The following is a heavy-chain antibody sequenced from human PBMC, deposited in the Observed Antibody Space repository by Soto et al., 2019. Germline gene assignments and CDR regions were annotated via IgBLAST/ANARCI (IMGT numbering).Heavy chain of an antibody. CDR3: ARVVVPAAIFFLAAFDI. CDR2: ISAYNGNT. CDR1: CYTSASYG. V-gene: IGHV1-18*04. J-gene: IGHJ3*02. D-gene: IGHD2-2*01. Sequence: GASVKVSCTASCYTSASYGISWVRQAPEQGLEWMGWISAYNGNTNYAQKLQGRVTMTTDTSTSTAYMELRSLRSDDTAVYYCARVVVPAAIFFLAAFDIWGQGTMVTV.